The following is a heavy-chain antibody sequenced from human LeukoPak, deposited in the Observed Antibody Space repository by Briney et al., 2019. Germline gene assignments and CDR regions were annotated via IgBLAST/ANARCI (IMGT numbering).Heavy chain of an antibody. D-gene: IGHD6-13*01. CDR2: IYYSGST. CDR1: GGSISSYY. J-gene: IGHJ3*02. Sequence: SETLSLTCTVSGGSISSYYWSWIRQPPGKGLEWIGYIYYSGSTNYNPSLKSRVTISVDTSKNQFSLKLSSVTAADTAVYYCARDSSSWYHDAFDIWGQGTMVTVSS. V-gene: IGHV4-59*12. CDR3: ARDSSSWYHDAFDI.